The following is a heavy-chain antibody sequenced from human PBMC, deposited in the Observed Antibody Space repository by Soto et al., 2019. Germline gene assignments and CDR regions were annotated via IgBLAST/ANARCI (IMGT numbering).Heavy chain of an antibody. V-gene: IGHV1-18*01. D-gene: IGHD2-2*01. CDR2: ISAYNGNT. CDR3: ARDTPRYCSSTSCYDNGYYYGMDV. J-gene: IGHJ6*02. Sequence: ASVKVSCKASIYGFLTYGFSWVRQAPGQGLEWMGWISAYNGNTNYAQKLQGRVTMTTDTSTSTAYMELRSLRSDDTAVYYCARDTPRYCSSTSCYDNGYYYGMDVWGQGTTVTVSS. CDR1: IYGFLTYG.